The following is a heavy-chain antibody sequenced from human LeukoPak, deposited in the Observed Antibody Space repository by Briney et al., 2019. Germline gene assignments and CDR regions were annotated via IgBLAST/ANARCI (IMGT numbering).Heavy chain of an antibody. D-gene: IGHD6-6*01. CDR1: GFTFHYSW. CDR2: IKPKADGGTT. Sequence: PGGSLRLSCAASGFTFHYSWMTWVRQGPGKGLEWVGRIKPKADGGTTDYAARVKGRFTISRDDSKNTFFEQMNNLKTEDTAVYFCTTGSTVFDSWGQGTLVTVSS. CDR3: TTGSTVFDS. J-gene: IGHJ4*02. V-gene: IGHV3-15*01.